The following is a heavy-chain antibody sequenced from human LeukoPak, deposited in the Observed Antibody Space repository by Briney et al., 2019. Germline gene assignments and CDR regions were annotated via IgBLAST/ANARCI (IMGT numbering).Heavy chain of an antibody. CDR1: GYTFTNYG. CDR2: IIPIFGTA. J-gene: IGHJ4*02. D-gene: IGHD1-26*01. Sequence: ASVKVSCKTSGYTFTNYGVTWVRQAPGQGLEWMGGIIPIFGTANYAQKFQGRVTITADESTSTAYMELSSLRSEDTAVYYCARDLGWDNRSGSYYNYWGQGTLVTVSS. V-gene: IGHV1-69*13. CDR3: ARDLGWDNRSGSYYNY.